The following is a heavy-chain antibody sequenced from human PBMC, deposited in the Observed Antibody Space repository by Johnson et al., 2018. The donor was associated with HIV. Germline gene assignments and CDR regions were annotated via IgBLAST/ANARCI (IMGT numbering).Heavy chain of an antibody. V-gene: IGHV3-30*04. CDR3: AKEGEAFDI. CDR2: ISYDGSNK. CDR1: GLTFSSYD. Sequence: GLVQPGASLTLSCAASGLTFSSYDMHWVRQAPGKGLEWVAVISYDGSNKYYADSVKGRFTISRDNSKNTLYLQMNSLRAEDTAVYYCAKEGEAFDIWGQGTMVTVSS. D-gene: IGHD3-16*01. J-gene: IGHJ3*02.